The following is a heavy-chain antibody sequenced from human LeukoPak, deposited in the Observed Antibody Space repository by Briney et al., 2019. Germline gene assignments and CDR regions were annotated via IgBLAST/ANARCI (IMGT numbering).Heavy chain of an antibody. Sequence: GGSLRLSCAASGFSFSSYAMSWVRQAPGKGLEWVSHISHDGGSTYYADSVKGRFTISRDNSRNTLYLQMSSLKDEDTAIYYCAKVKFYFDNWGQGTLVTISS. V-gene: IGHV3-23*01. CDR1: GFSFSSYA. J-gene: IGHJ4*02. CDR2: ISHDGGST. CDR3: AKVKFYFDN.